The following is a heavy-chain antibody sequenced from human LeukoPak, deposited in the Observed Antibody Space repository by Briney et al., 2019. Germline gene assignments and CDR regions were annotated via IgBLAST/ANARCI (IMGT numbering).Heavy chain of an antibody. CDR2: IDTYSGQT. CDR1: GYSFTSTG. Sequence: GASVKVSCKASGYSFTSTGVTWVRQAPGQGLEWVGWIDTYSGQTTYAQKLQGRVTLTTDKSTKTAHMELVSLRFDDTPIYYCARRIFGDDYFDSWGQGTLVTVSS. CDR3: ARRIFGDDYFDS. J-gene: IGHJ4*02. D-gene: IGHD4-17*01. V-gene: IGHV1-18*01.